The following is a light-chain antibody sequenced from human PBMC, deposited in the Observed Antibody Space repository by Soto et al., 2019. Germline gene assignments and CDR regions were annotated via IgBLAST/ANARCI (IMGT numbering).Light chain of an antibody. CDR1: QSISNT. CDR3: QQYSNWPIT. Sequence: EVVMTQSPVTLSVSPGERATLSCRASQSISNTLVWYQQKPGQAPRLLISGASTRATGIPARFRGSGSGTDFTLTISSVQSEDFAVYYCQQYSNWPITFGQGTRLEI. J-gene: IGKJ5*01. CDR2: GAS. V-gene: IGKV3-15*01.